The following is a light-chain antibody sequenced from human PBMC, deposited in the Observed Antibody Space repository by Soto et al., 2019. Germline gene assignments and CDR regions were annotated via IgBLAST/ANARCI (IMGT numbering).Light chain of an antibody. J-gene: IGKJ5*01. V-gene: IGKV3-11*01. CDR3: HQRQYWPPIT. Sequence: EIVLTKSPATLSLSPGERATLSCRASQSVRTFLAWYQLKPGQAPRLLISDASNRATGIPARFSGSGSGTDFTLTISSLEPEDFAVYYCHQRQYWPPITFGQGTRLEI. CDR2: DAS. CDR1: QSVRTF.